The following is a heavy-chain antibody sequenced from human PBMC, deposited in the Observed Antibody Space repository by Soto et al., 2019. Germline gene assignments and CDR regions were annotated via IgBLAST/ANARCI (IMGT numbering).Heavy chain of an antibody. V-gene: IGHV1-69*01. CDR2: IIPIFGTA. D-gene: IGHD2-2*01. CDR1: GGTFSSYA. Sequence: QVQLVQSGAEVKKPGSSVKVSCKASGGTFSSYAISWVRQAPGQGLEWMGGIIPIFGTANYAQKFQGRVTITADESTSTAYMELSSLRSEDTGVYYCSLSIVVVPAAAIFDYWGQGTLVTVSS. J-gene: IGHJ4*02. CDR3: SLSIVVVPAAAIFDY.